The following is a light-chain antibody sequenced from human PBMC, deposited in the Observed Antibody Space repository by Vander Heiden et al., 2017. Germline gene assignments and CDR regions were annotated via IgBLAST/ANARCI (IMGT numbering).Light chain of an antibody. Sequence: EIVLTQSPGTLSLSPGDRVTLSCRASQSVCGTYLGWSQQKRGQAPRLLISGASRRAIGIPGRFSGSGSGTDFTLTISRLEPKDFAVYYCHQNGSLPVTFGGGTKVDIK. J-gene: IGKJ4*01. CDR2: GAS. CDR3: HQNGSLPVT. CDR1: QSVCGTY. V-gene: IGKV3-20*01.